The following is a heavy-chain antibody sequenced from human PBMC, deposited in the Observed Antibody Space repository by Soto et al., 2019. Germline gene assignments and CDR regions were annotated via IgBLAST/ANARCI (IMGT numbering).Heavy chain of an antibody. Sequence: QVQLQESGPGLVKPLGTLSLTCTVSGGSISTNNWWRWVRQSPGKGLEWIGEIYHSGSTNYNTYFKSRVTMSVDKSNNQFSLKLTAVTAEDTAIYYCARDRGAGTFTGFDFWGQGTLVTVSS. CDR2: IYHSGST. V-gene: IGHV4-4*02. D-gene: IGHD6-19*01. CDR1: GGSISTNNW. CDR3: ARDRGAGTFTGFDF. J-gene: IGHJ4*02.